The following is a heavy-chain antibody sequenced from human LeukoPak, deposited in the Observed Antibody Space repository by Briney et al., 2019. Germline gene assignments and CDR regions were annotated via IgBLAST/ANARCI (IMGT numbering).Heavy chain of an antibody. CDR3: ARDGRERGSSTRIEY. D-gene: IGHD6-6*01. J-gene: IGHJ4*02. CDR1: GFTFSRYS. Sequence: GGSLRLSCAASGFTFSRYSMNWVRQAPGKGLAWVSCADSLKGRFTIYRDNAKNSLYLQINSLRAEDTAVYYCARDGRERGSSTRIEYWGQGTLVTVSS. V-gene: IGHV3-21*01.